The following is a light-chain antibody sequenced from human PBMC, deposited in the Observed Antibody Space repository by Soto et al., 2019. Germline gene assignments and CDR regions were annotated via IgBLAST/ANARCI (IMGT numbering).Light chain of an antibody. V-gene: IGLV1-40*01. Sequence: QSVLTQAPSVFGAPGQRVTISCTGSSSNIGAGYDVHWYQKVPGTAPKLLIYGNNKRPSGVPDRFSGSKSGTSASLAITGLQAEDEADYYCQSYDSSLSAPYVFGTGTKVTVL. J-gene: IGLJ1*01. CDR1: SSNIGAGYD. CDR3: QSYDSSLSAPYV. CDR2: GNN.